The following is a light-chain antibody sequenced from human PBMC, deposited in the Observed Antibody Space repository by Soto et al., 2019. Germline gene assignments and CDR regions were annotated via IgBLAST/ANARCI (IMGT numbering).Light chain of an antibody. CDR1: SSNIGAGYD. V-gene: IGLV1-40*01. CDR2: GNN. Sequence: QSVLTQPPSVSGAPGQRVTISRTGSSSNIGAGYDVHWYQRLPGTAPKVLIYGNNNRPSGVPDRFSGSKSGTSASLAITGLQAEDEADYYCQCYDSSLSGSYVFGTGTKVTVL. CDR3: QCYDSSLSGSYV. J-gene: IGLJ1*01.